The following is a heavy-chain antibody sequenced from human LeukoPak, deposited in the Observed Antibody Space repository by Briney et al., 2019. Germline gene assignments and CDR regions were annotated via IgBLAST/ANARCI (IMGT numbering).Heavy chain of an antibody. D-gene: IGHD1-26*01. V-gene: IGHV3-74*01. CDR1: GFDFSSNW. CDR3: AKGGKWDVTPFDY. Sequence: GGSLRLSCAASGFDFSSNWMHWVRHAPGQGLVWVSRIKGDGISTNYADSVKGRFTISRDIAKNTLYLQVNSLRAEDTAVYYCAKGGKWDVTPFDYWGQGTLVTVSS. CDR2: IKGDGIST. J-gene: IGHJ4*02.